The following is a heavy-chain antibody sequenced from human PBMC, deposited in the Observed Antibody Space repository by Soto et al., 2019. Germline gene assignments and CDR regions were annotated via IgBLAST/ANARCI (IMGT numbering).Heavy chain of an antibody. D-gene: IGHD3-10*01. CDR3: ARTYYYGSGSYYIGYYYYMDV. J-gene: IGHJ6*03. V-gene: IGHV4-59*01. CDR2: IYYSGST. Sequence: SETLSLTCTVSGGSISSYYWSWIRQPPGKGLEWIGYIYYSGSTNYDPSLKSRVTISVDTSKNQFSLKLSSVTAADTAVYYCARTYYYGSGSYYIGYYYYMDVRGKGTTVTVSS. CDR1: GGSISSYY.